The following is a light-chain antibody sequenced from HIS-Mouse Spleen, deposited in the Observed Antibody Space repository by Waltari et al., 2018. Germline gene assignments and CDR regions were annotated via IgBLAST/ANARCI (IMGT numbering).Light chain of an antibody. CDR1: ALPKKY. V-gene: IGLV3-10*01. CDR3: YSTDSSGNHWV. J-gene: IGLJ3*02. Sequence: SYELTQPPSVSVSPGQTARITCSGDALPKKYAYWYQQKSGQAPVLGIYEDSNRPSGIPEGFSGSSSGTMATLTISGAQVEDEADYYCYSTDSSGNHWVFGGGTKLTVL. CDR2: EDS.